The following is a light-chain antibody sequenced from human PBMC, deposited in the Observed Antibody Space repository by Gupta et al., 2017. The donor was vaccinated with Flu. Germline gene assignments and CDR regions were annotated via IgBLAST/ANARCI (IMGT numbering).Light chain of an antibody. CDR2: TAS. CDR3: QQSFSEHGT. J-gene: IGKJ1*01. CDR1: QLISTY. V-gene: IGKV1-39*01. Sequence: PSSLSASVGDRVTITCRASQLISTYLDWYQHKPGQVPKLLIYTASTLQTGVPPRFSGSGSGTDFTLKIDSMQPEDVATYYCQQSFSEHGTLGPGTRVEVK.